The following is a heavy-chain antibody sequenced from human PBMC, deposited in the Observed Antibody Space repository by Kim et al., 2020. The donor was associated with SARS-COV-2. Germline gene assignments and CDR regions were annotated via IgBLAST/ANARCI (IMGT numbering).Heavy chain of an antibody. CDR2: IYYSGST. Sequence: SETLSLTCTVSGGSISSSSYYWGWIRQPPGKGLEWIGSIYYSGSTYYNPSLKSRVTISVDTSKNQFSLKLSSVTAADTAVYYCARQRGEWLPTNWFDPWGQGTLVTVSS. CDR1: GGSISSSSYY. J-gene: IGHJ5*02. V-gene: IGHV4-39*01. CDR3: ARQRGEWLPTNWFDP. D-gene: IGHD3-3*01.